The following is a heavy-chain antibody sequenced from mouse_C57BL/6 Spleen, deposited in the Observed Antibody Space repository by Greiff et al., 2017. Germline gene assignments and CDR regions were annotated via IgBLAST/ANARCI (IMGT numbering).Heavy chain of an antibody. D-gene: IGHD2-2*01. CDR1: GFTFSSYA. CDR2: ISDGGSYT. J-gene: IGHJ2*01. Sequence: EVKVVESGGGLVKPGGSLKLSCAASGFTFSSYAMSWVRQTPEKRLEWVATISDGGSYTYYPDNVKGRFTISRDNAKNNLYLQMSHLKSEDTAMYYCARGVTTLDYWGQGTTLTVSS. V-gene: IGHV5-4*03. CDR3: ARGVTTLDY.